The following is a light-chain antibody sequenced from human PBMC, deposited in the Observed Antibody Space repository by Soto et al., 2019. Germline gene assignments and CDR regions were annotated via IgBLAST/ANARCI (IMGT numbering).Light chain of an antibody. V-gene: IGLV2-14*01. CDR1: SNDVGGYDY. CDR2: EVT. CDR3: SSYTTTSTYV. Sequence: QSVLTQPASVSGSPGQSITISCNGTSNDVGGYDYVSWYQQHPGKAPKFMIYEVTNRPSGVSHRFSGSKSGNTASLTISVLQAEDEADYYCSSYTTTSTYVFGTGTKVTVL. J-gene: IGLJ1*01.